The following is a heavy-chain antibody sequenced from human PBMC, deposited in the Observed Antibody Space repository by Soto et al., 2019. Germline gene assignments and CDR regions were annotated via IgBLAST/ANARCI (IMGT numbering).Heavy chain of an antibody. D-gene: IGHD2-15*01. CDR1: GFTFSSYA. CDR3: AKDSATPPYYYYYMDV. CDR2: ISGSGGST. J-gene: IGHJ6*03. Sequence: WGSLRLSCAASGFTFSSYAMSWVRQAPGKGLEWVSAISGSGGSTYYADSVKGRFTISRDNSKNTLYLQMNSLRAEDTAVYYCAKDSATPPYYYYYMDVWGKGTTGTVSS. V-gene: IGHV3-23*01.